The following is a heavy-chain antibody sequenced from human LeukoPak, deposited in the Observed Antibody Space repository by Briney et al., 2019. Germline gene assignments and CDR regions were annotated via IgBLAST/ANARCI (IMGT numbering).Heavy chain of an antibody. V-gene: IGHV4-59*01. J-gene: IGHJ4*02. CDR3: ARVGVSSGWSLYYFDY. Sequence: SETLSLTCTVSGGSISSYYWSWIRQPPGKGLEWIGYIYYSGSTNYNPSLKSRVTISVDTSKNQFSLKLSSVTAADTVVYYCARVGVSSGWSLYYFDYWGQGTLVTVSS. CDR1: GGSISSYY. CDR2: IYYSGST. D-gene: IGHD6-19*01.